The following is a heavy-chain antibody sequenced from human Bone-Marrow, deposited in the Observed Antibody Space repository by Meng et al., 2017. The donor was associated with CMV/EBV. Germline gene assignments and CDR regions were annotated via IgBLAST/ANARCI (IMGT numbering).Heavy chain of an antibody. V-gene: IGHV3-30*19. CDR3: ARGKGRQY. D-gene: IGHD3-10*01. CDR1: GFTFSSYG. CDR2: ISYDGSNK. Sequence: GESLKISCAASGFTFSSYGMHWVRQAPGKGLEWVAVISYDGSNKYYADSVKGRFTISRDNSKNTLYLQMNSLRAEDTAVYYCARGKGRQYWGQGTLVTVSS. J-gene: IGHJ4*02.